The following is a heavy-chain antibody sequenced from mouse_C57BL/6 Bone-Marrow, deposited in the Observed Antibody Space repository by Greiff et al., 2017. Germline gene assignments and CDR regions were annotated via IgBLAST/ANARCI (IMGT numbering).Heavy chain of an antibody. V-gene: IGHV1-50*01. CDR3: ARHWYFDV. J-gene: IGHJ1*03. CDR1: GYTFTSYW. CDR2: IDPSDSYT. Sequence: QVQLQQPGAELVKPGASVKLSCKASGYTFTSYWMQWVKQRPGQGLEWIGEIDPSDSYTNYNQKFKGKATLTVDTSSSTAYIQLSSLTSEDSAVYYCARHWYFDVWGTGTTVTVSS.